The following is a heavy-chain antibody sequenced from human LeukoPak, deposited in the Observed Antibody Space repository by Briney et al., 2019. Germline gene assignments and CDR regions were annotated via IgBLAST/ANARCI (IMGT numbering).Heavy chain of an antibody. CDR3: AKFGQQLVPDY. V-gene: IGHV3-30*18. CDR1: GFTFSSYG. Sequence: PGGSLRLSCAASGFTFSSYGMHWVRQDPGKGLEWVAVISYDGSNKYYADSVKGRLTISRDNSKNTLYLQMNSLRAEDTAVYYCAKFGQQLVPDYWGQGTLVTVSS. D-gene: IGHD6-13*01. J-gene: IGHJ4*02. CDR2: ISYDGSNK.